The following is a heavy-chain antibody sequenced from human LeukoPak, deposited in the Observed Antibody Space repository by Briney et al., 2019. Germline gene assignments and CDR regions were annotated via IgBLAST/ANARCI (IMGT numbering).Heavy chain of an antibody. CDR2: IYVGDSDT. CDR3: ARPINWNFEF. CDR1: GYSFSNYW. D-gene: IGHD1-1*01. J-gene: IGHJ4*02. Sequence: GESLKISCKGSGYSFSNYWMAWVRQMPGKGLEWMAIIYVGDSDTRYNPSFQGQVTISADKSISTAFLQWSSLKASDTAMYYCARPINWNFEFWGQGTLVNVSS. V-gene: IGHV5-51*01.